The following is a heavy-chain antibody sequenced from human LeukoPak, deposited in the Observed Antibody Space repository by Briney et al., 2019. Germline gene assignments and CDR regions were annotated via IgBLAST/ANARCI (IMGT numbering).Heavy chain of an antibody. CDR3: VRRVPYFGQNDY. V-gene: IGHV4-59*08. CDR1: GASMSDYY. CDR2: IYYTGST. J-gene: IGHJ4*02. Sequence: MSSETLSLTCTVSGASMSDYYWSWIRQPPGKGLEWIGYIYYTGSTNYNPSLKSRVTMSVDTSKNQISLKLSSVTAADSAVYYCVRRVPYFGQNDYWGQGTLVTVSS. D-gene: IGHD3-9*01.